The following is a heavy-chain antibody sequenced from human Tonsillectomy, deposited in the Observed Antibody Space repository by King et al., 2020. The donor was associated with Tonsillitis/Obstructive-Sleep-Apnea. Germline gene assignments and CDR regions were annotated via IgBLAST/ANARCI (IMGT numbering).Heavy chain of an antibody. V-gene: IGHV4-39*01. CDR1: GGSISSDNYS. Sequence: QLQESGPGLVKPSETLSLTCTVSGGSISSDNYSWGWIRQPPGKGLKWIGSIYYSGTIYYNPSLKSRVTISVDTSKSQFSLKLSSVTAADTAVYYCARQGDWDLLDSWGQGTLVTVSS. CDR3: ARQGDWDLLDS. CDR2: IYYSGTI. D-gene: IGHD1-7*01. J-gene: IGHJ4*02.